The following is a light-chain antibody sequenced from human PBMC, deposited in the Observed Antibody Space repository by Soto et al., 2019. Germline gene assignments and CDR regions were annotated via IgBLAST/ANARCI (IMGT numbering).Light chain of an antibody. CDR2: DTS. V-gene: IGKV3-11*01. CDR1: QSVSSY. J-gene: IGKJ1*01. Sequence: EVVLTQSPSTLSLSPGERATLSCRASQSVSSYLAWFQQKPGQAPRLLIYDTSNRATGVPARFGGSGSGTDFTLTITSLEPEDFAVYYCQLRANWAWTFGQGTKVDIK. CDR3: QLRANWAWT.